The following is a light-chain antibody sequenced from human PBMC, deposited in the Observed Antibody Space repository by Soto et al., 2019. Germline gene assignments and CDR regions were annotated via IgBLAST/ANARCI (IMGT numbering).Light chain of an antibody. CDR2: HAS. Sequence: IQLTQSPTTLPASVGDRVTLTCRAIESISNWLAWYQQRPGTAPKLLIYHASILETAVPSRFSGNGSGTEFTLTISSLQPGDFATYYCQQYRTYSFGQGSRVEIK. CDR1: ESISNW. J-gene: IGKJ1*01. V-gene: IGKV1-5*01. CDR3: QQYRTYS.